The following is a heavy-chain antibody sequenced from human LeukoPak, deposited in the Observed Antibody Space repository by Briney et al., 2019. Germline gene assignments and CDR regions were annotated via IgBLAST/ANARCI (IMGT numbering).Heavy chain of an antibody. D-gene: IGHD3-16*02. CDR3: ARDGDHVWGSYRYTDLDAFDI. CDR1: GGTFSSYA. CDR2: IIPIFGTA. J-gene: IGHJ3*02. V-gene: IGHV1-69*05. Sequence: SVKVSCKASGGTFSSYAISWVRQAPGQGLEWMGGIIPIFGTANYAQKFQGRVTITTDESTSTAYMELSSLRSEDTAVYYCARDGDHVWGSYRYTDLDAFDIWGQGTMVTVSS.